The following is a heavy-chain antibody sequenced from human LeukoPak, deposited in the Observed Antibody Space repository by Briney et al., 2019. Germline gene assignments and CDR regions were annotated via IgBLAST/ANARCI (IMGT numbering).Heavy chain of an antibody. CDR2: IIPIFGTA. CDR1: GGTFSSYA. J-gene: IGHJ4*02. V-gene: IGHV1-69*01. Sequence: SVKVSCKASGGTFSSYAISWVRQAPGQGLEWMGGIIPIFGTANYAQKFRGRVTITADESTSTAYMELSSLRSEDTAVYYCARLPDPRSLDYFDYWGQGTLVTVSS. CDR3: ARLPDPRSLDYFDY.